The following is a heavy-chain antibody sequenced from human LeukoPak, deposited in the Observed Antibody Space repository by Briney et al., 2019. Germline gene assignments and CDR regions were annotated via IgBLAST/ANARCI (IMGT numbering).Heavy chain of an antibody. CDR2: ISGSGGST. CDR1: GFTFSSFA. D-gene: IGHD3-22*01. CDR3: AKDKDYDSSGRDWFDP. J-gene: IGHJ5*02. V-gene: IGHV3-23*01. Sequence: PGGSLRLSCTASGFTFSSFAMSWVRLAPGKGLEWVSAISGSGGSTYYADSVKGRFTISRDNSKNTLYLQMNSLRAEDTAVYYCAKDKDYDSSGRDWFDPWGQGTLVTVSS.